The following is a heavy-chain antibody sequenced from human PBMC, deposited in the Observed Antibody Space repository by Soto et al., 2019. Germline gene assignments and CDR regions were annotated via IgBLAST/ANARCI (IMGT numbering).Heavy chain of an antibody. Sequence: ASVKVSCKASGYTFTSYDINWVRQATGQGLEWMGRMNPNSGSTGYAQKFQGRVTMTRNTSISTAYMELSSLRSEDTAVYYCARTTLSLRGRLAYWGQGTLVTVSS. J-gene: IGHJ4*02. CDR2: MNPNSGST. D-gene: IGHD1-1*01. CDR3: ARTTLSLRGRLAY. V-gene: IGHV1-8*01. CDR1: GYTFTSYD.